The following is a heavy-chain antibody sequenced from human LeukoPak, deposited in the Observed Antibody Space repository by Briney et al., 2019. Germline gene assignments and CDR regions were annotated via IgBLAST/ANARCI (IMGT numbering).Heavy chain of an antibody. J-gene: IGHJ4*02. V-gene: IGHV1-2*02. Sequence: ASVKVSCKASGYTFTDYHVHWVRQAPGQGLEWMGWINPNSGGTNFAQKFQGRVTMTRDTSINTAYMDLSSLRSDDTAVYYCATFSSGRSWGQGTLVTVSS. CDR2: INPNSGGT. D-gene: IGHD6-19*01. CDR1: GYTFTDYH. CDR3: ATFSSGRS.